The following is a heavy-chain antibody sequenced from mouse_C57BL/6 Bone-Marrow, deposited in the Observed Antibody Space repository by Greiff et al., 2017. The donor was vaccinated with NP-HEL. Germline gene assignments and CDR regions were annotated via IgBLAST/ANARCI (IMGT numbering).Heavy chain of an antibody. Sequence: QVQLQQPGAELVRPGSSVKLSCKASGYTFTSYWIHWVKQRPIQGLEWIGNIDPSDSETHYNQKFKDKATLTVDKSSSTAYMQLSSLTSEDSAVYYCARLLDYYGSSLDAMDDWGKGTSVTVSS. CDR3: ARLLDYYGSSLDAMDD. J-gene: IGHJ4*01. V-gene: IGHV1-52*01. D-gene: IGHD1-1*01. CDR2: IDPSDSET. CDR1: GYTFTSYW.